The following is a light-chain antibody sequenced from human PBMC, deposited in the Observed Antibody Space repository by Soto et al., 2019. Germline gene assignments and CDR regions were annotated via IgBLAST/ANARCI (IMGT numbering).Light chain of an antibody. V-gene: IGLV2-8*01. CDR2: DVS. Sequence: QSALTQPPSASGSPGQSVTISCTGTSSDVGAYNYVSWYQQHPGKAPKLMIYDVSKRPSGVPDRFSGSKSGNTASLTVSGLQAEAEADFYGISYAGSSIWVFGGGTKLTVL. CDR1: SSDVGAYNY. J-gene: IGLJ3*02. CDR3: ISYAGSSIWV.